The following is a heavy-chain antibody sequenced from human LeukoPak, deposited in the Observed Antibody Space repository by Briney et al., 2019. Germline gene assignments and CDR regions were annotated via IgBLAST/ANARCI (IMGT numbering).Heavy chain of an antibody. CDR2: INPSGGST. V-gene: IGHV1-46*01. Sequence: ASVKVSCKASGYTFTSYYMHWVRQAPGQGLEWMGIINPSGGSTSYAQKLQGRVTMTTDTSTSTAYMELRSLRSDDTAVYYCARIAAAGNDYWGQGTLVTVSS. J-gene: IGHJ4*02. CDR3: ARIAAAGNDY. D-gene: IGHD6-13*01. CDR1: GYTFTSYY.